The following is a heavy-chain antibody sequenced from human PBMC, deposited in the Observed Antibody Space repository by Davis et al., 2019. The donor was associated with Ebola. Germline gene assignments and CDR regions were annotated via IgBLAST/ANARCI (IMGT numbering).Heavy chain of an antibody. CDR3: ARVGSGYHGDHDAFDI. Sequence: PGGSLRLSCAASGFTFSSYWMHWVRQAPGKGLVWVSRINGDGSTTTYADSVKGRFTISRDNAKNSLFVQMNSLRAEDTAVYYCARVGSGYHGDHDAFDIWGQGTLVTVSS. CDR2: INGDGSTT. D-gene: IGHD3-10*01. V-gene: IGHV3-74*01. J-gene: IGHJ3*02. CDR1: GFTFSSYW.